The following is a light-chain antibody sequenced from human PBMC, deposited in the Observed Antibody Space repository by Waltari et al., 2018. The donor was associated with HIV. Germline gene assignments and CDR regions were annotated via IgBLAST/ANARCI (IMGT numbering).Light chain of an antibody. J-gene: IGLJ2*01. CDR2: EVS. Sequence: QSVLTQPASVSASPGQSISIPCSGTYDDVGGFNFVSWYQQYAGKAPTVILYEVSKRPSGIPGRCSGSKSGNTASLTIAGLQPGDEADYYCSSYMVNNGLVFGGGTRVTVL. CDR3: SSYMVNNGLV. CDR1: YDDVGGFNF. V-gene: IGLV2-14*03.